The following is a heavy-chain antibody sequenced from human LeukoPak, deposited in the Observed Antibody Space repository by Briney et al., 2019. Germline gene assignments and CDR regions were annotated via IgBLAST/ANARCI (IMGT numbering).Heavy chain of an antibody. J-gene: IGHJ4*02. CDR3: ATRKLGNDY. D-gene: IGHD7-27*01. CDR1: GASVSNNNYY. Sequence: SETLSLTCTVSGASVSNNNYYWGWIRQPPGKGLEWIASIYYSGSTYYNPSLKSRVTISVDTSKNQFSLKLYTVTAADTAVYYCATRKLGNDYWGQGTLVTVSS. V-gene: IGHV4-39*07. CDR2: IYYSGST.